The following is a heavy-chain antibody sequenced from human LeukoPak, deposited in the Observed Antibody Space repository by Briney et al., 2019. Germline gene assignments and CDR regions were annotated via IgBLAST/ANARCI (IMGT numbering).Heavy chain of an antibody. CDR2: MNPNSGNT. Sequence: GASVKVSCKASGYTFTSYDINWVRQATGQGLEWVGWMNPNSGNTGYAQKFQGRVTMTRNTSISTAYMELSSLRSEDTAVYYCARGAPGSSRGYNWFDPWGQRTLVTVFS. J-gene: IGHJ5*02. D-gene: IGHD6-13*01. V-gene: IGHV1-8*01. CDR1: GYTFTSYD. CDR3: ARGAPGSSRGYNWFDP.